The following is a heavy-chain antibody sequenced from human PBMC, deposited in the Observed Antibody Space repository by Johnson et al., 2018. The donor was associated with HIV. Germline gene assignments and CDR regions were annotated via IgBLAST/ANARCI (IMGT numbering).Heavy chain of an antibody. CDR1: GLTFSSYA. CDR2: ISYDGSNK. J-gene: IGHJ3*02. CDR3: TTDPGEWELLGDGDAFDI. D-gene: IGHD1-26*01. Sequence: QVQLVESGGGVVQPGRSLRLSSAASGLTFSSYAMHWVRQAPGKGLEWVAVISYDGSNKYYADSVKGRFTISRDDSKNTLYLQMNSLKTEDTAVYYCTTDPGEWELLGDGDAFDIWGQGTMVTVSS. V-gene: IGHV3-30-3*01.